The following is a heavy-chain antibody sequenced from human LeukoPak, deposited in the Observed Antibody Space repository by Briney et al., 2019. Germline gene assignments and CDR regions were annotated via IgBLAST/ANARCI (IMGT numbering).Heavy chain of an antibody. Sequence: SETLSLTCTVSGDSVRSYYWSWIRQPPGQGLEWLGHINDRGSTNYNPSLQGRVTISIDTPKNQFSLKVNSVTAADTAVYYCVRDSRYGSGWFEDGLDFWGQGTTVTVSS. CDR1: GDSVRSYY. D-gene: IGHD6-13*01. J-gene: IGHJ6*02. CDR3: VRDSRYGSGWFEDGLDF. CDR2: INDRGST. V-gene: IGHV4-59*02.